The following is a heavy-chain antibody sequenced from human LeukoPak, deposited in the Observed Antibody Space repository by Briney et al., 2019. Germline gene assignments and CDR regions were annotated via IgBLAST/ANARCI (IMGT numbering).Heavy chain of an antibody. CDR3: ATTVGAIPYFDY. Sequence: ASVKVSCKVSGYTLTELSMHWLRPAPGKGLEWMGGFDPEDGETIYAQKFQGRVTMTEDTSTDTAYMELSSLRSEDTAVYYCATTVGAIPYFDYWGQGTLVTVSS. CDR2: FDPEDGET. V-gene: IGHV1-24*01. J-gene: IGHJ4*02. CDR1: GYTLTELS. D-gene: IGHD1-26*01.